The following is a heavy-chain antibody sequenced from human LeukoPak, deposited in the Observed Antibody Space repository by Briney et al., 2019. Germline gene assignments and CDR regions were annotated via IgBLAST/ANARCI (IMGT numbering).Heavy chain of an antibody. Sequence: GGSLRLSCAASGFTFSSYGMHWVRQAPGKGLEWVSVIWYDGSNKYYADSVKGRFTISRDNSKTTLYLQMNSPRAEDTAVYYCAKTGYSSSWYWDYYYYMDVWGKGTTVTVSS. CDR2: IWYDGSNK. D-gene: IGHD6-13*01. CDR3: AKTGYSSSWYWDYYYYMDV. V-gene: IGHV3-33*06. J-gene: IGHJ6*03. CDR1: GFTFSSYG.